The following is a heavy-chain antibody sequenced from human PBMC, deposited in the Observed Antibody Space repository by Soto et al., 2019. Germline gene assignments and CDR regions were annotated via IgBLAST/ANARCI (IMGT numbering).Heavy chain of an antibody. V-gene: IGHV3-64D*06. CDR2: ISSNGDST. Sequence: LRLSCSASGFTFSMFSMHWVRQAPGKGLEYVSGISSNGDSTYYADSVKGRFTISRDNSKNTLYLQMSSLRAVDTAVYYCVHPRSTVQIPPTWGQGTLVTVS. J-gene: IGHJ5*02. CDR1: GFTFSMFS. CDR3: VHPRSTVQIPPT. D-gene: IGHD4-17*01.